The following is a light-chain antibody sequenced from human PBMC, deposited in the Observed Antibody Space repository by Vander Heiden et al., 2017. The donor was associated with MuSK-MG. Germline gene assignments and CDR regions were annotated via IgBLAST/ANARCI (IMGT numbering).Light chain of an antibody. J-gene: IGKJ2*01. CDR1: QSVSRN. Sequence: EIVMTQSPATLSVSPGERATLSCRASQSVSRNLAWYQQKPGQAPRLLIYGASTRATGSPARFSGSGSGTEFTLTISSLQSEDFAVYYCQQYNNWPLYTFGQGTKLEIK. V-gene: IGKV3-15*01. CDR2: GAS. CDR3: QQYNNWPLYT.